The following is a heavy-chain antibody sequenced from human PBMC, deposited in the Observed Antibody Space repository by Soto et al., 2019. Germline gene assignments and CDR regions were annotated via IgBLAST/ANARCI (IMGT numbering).Heavy chain of an antibody. D-gene: IGHD2-21*02. Sequence: QVQLMQSGAEVKKPGASVKVSCKASGDTFTDYYIHWVRQAPGQGLEWMGTVNPSGGHTTYAQHFLGRVPMTRETSPSTLYMELTGLTSDDTAIYYCARGGHVVVVTAALDYWGQGTLVTVSS. V-gene: IGHV1-46*01. CDR1: GDTFTDYY. J-gene: IGHJ4*02. CDR3: ARGGHVVVVTAALDY. CDR2: VNPSGGHT.